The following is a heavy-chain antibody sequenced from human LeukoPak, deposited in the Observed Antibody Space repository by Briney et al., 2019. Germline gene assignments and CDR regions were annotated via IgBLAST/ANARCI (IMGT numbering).Heavy chain of an antibody. Sequence: PSETLSLTCAVYGGSFSGYYWSWIRQPPGKGLEWIGEINHSGSTNYHPSLKSRVTISVDTSKNQFSLKLSSVTAADTAVYYCARGANTAPDYWGQGTLVTVSS. CDR2: INHSGST. CDR3: ARGANTAPDY. V-gene: IGHV4-34*01. CDR1: GGSFSGYY. J-gene: IGHJ4*02. D-gene: IGHD5-18*01.